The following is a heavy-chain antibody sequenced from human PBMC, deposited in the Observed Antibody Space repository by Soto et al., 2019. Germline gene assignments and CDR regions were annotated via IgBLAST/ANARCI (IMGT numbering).Heavy chain of an antibody. CDR1: GGSFSGYY. CDR3: ASGKNYDFWSGYGWFDP. CDR2: INHSGST. V-gene: IGHV4-34*01. D-gene: IGHD3-3*01. J-gene: IGHJ5*02. Sequence: SETLALTCAVYGGSFSGYYWSWIRQPPGKGLEWIGEINHSGSTNYNPSLKSRVTISVDTSKNQFSLKLSSVTAADTAVYYCASGKNYDFWSGYGWFDPWGQGTLVTVSS.